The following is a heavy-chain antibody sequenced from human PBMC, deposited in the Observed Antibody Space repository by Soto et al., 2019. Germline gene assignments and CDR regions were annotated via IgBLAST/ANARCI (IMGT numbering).Heavy chain of an antibody. Sequence: PSETLSPTCAVSGGSISSSNWWSWVRQPPGKGLEWIGEIYHSGSTNYNPSLKSRVTISVDKSKNQFSLKLSSVTAADTAVYYCARAFWSGYYRFDYWGQGTLVTVS. D-gene: IGHD3-3*01. CDR2: IYHSGST. CDR1: GGSISSSNW. V-gene: IGHV4-4*02. CDR3: ARAFWSGYYRFDY. J-gene: IGHJ4*02.